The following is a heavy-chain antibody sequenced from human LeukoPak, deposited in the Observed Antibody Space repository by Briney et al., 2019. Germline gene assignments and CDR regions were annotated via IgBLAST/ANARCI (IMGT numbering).Heavy chain of an antibody. D-gene: IGHD6-13*01. J-gene: IGHJ3*02. CDR1: GGSICSYY. CDR2: IYYSWST. CDR3: ARDTTTYSSSWPDAFDI. Sequence: SETLSLTCTVSGGSICSYYWSWIRQPPAQGLELIGHIYYSWSTNYNPSLKSRVTISVDTSKNQFSLKLSSVTAADTAVYYCARDTTTYSSSWPDAFDIWGQGTMVTVSS. V-gene: IGHV4-59*01.